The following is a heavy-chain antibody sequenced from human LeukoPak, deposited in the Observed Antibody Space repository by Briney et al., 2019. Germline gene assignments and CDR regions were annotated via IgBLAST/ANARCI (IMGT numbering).Heavy chain of an antibody. D-gene: IGHD2-15*01. CDR3: AASQGLSRSGAGWFDP. CDR2: IIPIFGTA. Sequence: ASVKVSCKASGGTFSSYAISWVRQAPGQGLEWMGGIIPIFGTANYAQKFQGRVTITADESTSTAYMELSSLRSEDTAVYYCAASQGLSRSGAGWFDPWGQGTLVTVSS. J-gene: IGHJ5*02. CDR1: GGTFSSYA. V-gene: IGHV1-69*01.